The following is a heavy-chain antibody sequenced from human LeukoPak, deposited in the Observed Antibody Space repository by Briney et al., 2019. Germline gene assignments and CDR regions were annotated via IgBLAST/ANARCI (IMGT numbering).Heavy chain of an antibody. D-gene: IGHD3-10*01. CDR2: ISSTSSHI. CDR3: ARGHTWFPKSFDY. V-gene: IGHV3-21*01. J-gene: IGHJ4*02. Sequence: PGGSLRLSCAASGFTFSNYAMTWVRQAPGKGLEWVSSISSTSSHIYFADSMKGRFTISRDNAKNSLFLQMSSLRAGDTAVYYCARGHTWFPKSFDYWGQGALVTVSS. CDR1: GFTFSNYA.